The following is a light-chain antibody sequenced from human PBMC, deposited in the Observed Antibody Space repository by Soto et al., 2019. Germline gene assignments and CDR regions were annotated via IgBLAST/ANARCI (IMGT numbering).Light chain of an antibody. CDR3: QQYYSTPRT. V-gene: IGKV4-1*01. CDR1: QSVLYSSNNKNY. Sequence: DIVMTQYPDSLAVSLGERATTNCKSSQSVLYSSNNKNYLAWYQQKPGQPPKLLIYWASTRESGVPDRFSGSGSGTDFTLTISSLQAEDVAVYYCQQYYSTPRTFGQGTKVDIK. J-gene: IGKJ1*01. CDR2: WAS.